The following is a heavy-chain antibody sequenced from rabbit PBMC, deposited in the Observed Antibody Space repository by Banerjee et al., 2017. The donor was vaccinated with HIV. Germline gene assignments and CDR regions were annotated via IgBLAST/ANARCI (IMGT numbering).Heavy chain of an antibody. CDR1: EFDLSSYG. Sequence: QEQLVESGGGLVTLGGSLKLSCKASEFDLSSYGMSWVRQAPGKGLEWIGFIDPMFGTTYYANWAKGRFTISKTSSTTVTLQMTSLTAADTATYFCARDAGGDGYSNDLWGPGTLVTVS. J-gene: IGHJ4*01. V-gene: IGHV1S45*01. CDR3: ARDAGGDGYSNDL. D-gene: IGHD7-1*01. CDR2: IDPMFGTT.